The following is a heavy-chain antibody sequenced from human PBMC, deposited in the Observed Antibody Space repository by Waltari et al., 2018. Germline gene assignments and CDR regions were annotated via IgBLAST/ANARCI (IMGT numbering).Heavy chain of an antibody. CDR2: INPNNGDT. CDR3: ARPRWQWLEGNTFNI. D-gene: IGHD6-19*01. J-gene: IGHJ3*02. V-gene: IGHV1-2*02. Sequence: QAQLVQSGAEVKKPGASVKVSCKASRYTFTDYYIHWVRQAPGQGLEWMGWINPNNGDTKFAQKFQGRVTMTRDTSISTAYMDVRGLRSDDTAVYYCARPRWQWLEGNTFNIWGQGTMVTVSS. CDR1: RYTFTDYY.